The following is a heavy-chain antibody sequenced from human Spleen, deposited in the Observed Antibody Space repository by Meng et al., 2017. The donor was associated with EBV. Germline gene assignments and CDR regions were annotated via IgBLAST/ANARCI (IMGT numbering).Heavy chain of an antibody. CDR2: IYHSAST. Sequence: QLQESASGLVKPSQTLSLTCAVSGGSISSVGYSWNWIRQPPGKGLEWIGYIYHSASTYYDPSLKSRVTISVDRSKNQFSLKLSSVTAADTAVYYCVGGDEGRGYFHSWGQGTLVTVSS. J-gene: IGHJ4*02. CDR1: GGSISSVGYS. CDR3: VGGDEGRGYFHS. D-gene: IGHD2-15*01. V-gene: IGHV4-30-2*01.